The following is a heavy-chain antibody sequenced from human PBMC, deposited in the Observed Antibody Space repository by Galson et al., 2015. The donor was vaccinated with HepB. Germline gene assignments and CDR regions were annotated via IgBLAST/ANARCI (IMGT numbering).Heavy chain of an antibody. CDR3: ARIRGWYSPPLGDY. J-gene: IGHJ4*02. CDR2: ITANNDYA. D-gene: IGHD2-15*01. Sequence: SVKVSCKASGYTFSSYAITWVRQAPGQGLEWMGWITANNDYANYAQKLQGRVTLTTDTATSTAYMELRSLKSDDTAIYYRARIRGWYSPPLGDYWGQGTLVTVSS. CDR1: GYTFSSYA. V-gene: IGHV1-18*01.